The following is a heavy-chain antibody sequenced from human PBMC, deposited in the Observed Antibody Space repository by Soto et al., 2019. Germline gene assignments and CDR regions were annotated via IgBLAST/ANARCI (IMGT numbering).Heavy chain of an antibody. Sequence: GASVKVSCKASGYTFTSYGISWVRQAPGQGLEWMGWISAYNGNTNYAQKLQGRVTMTTDTSTSTAYMELRSLRSDDTAVYYCARDPGYMVRGVMYGNWFDPWGQGTLVTVSS. J-gene: IGHJ5*02. V-gene: IGHV1-18*01. CDR1: GYTFTSYG. D-gene: IGHD3-10*01. CDR2: ISAYNGNT. CDR3: ARDPGYMVRGVMYGNWFDP.